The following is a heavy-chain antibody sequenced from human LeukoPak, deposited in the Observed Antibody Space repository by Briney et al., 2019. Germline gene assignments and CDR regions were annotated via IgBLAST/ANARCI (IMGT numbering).Heavy chain of an antibody. J-gene: IGHJ4*02. V-gene: IGHV1-18*01. CDR3: AREHRNYYDSSGPHYFDY. D-gene: IGHD3-22*01. CDR2: ISAYNGNT. CDR1: GYTFTSYG. Sequence: GASVKVSCKASGYTFTSYGISWVRQAPGRGLEWMGWISAYNGNTNYAQKLQGRVTMTTDTSTSTAYMELRSLRSDDTAVYYCAREHRNYYDSSGPHYFDYWGQGTLVTVSS.